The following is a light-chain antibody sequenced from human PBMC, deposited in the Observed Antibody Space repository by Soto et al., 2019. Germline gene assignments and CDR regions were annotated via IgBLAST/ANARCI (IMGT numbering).Light chain of an antibody. CDR3: QQHSSYPLT. CDR2: GIS. J-gene: IGKJ4*01. CDR1: QSVRSTY. V-gene: IGKV3-20*01. Sequence: EIVLTQSPGTLSLSPGERATLSCRASQSVRSTYLAWYQQKPGQAPSLLIYGISSRATGIPDRFSGSGSGKEFNLTISRLELEDFAVYYCQQHSSYPLTFGGGTKVEIK.